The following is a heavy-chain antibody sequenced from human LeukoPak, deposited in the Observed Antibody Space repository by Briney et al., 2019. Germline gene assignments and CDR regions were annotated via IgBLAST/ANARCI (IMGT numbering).Heavy chain of an antibody. CDR2: ISYDGSNK. CDR3: ATHQRDIVVVPYY. V-gene: IGHV3-30*01. Sequence: PGRSLRLPCAASGFTFSSYAMHWVRQAPGKGLEWVAVISYDGSNKYYADSVKGRFTISRDNSKNTLYLQMNSLRAEDTAVYYCATHQRDIVVVPYYWGQGTLVTVSS. J-gene: IGHJ4*02. CDR1: GFTFSSYA. D-gene: IGHD2-2*01.